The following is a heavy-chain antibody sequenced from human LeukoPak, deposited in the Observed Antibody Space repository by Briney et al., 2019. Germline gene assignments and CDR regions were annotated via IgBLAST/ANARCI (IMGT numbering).Heavy chain of an antibody. CDR3: AREGYGRIAAAGSDAFDI. CDR1: GGSISSYY. Sequence: PSETLSLTCTVSGGSISSYYWSWIRQPPGKGLEWIGYIYYSGSTNYNPSLKSRVTISVDTSKNQFSLKLSSVTAADTAVYYCAREGYGRIAAAGSDAFDIWGQGTMVTVSS. J-gene: IGHJ3*02. V-gene: IGHV4-59*01. D-gene: IGHD6-13*01. CDR2: IYYSGST.